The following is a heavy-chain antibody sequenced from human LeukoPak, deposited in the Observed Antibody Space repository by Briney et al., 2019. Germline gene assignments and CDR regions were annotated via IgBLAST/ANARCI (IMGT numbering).Heavy chain of an antibody. CDR2: ISYDGSNK. J-gene: IGHJ4*02. Sequence: RGSLRLSCAASGFTFSSYGMHWVRQAPGKGLEWVAVISYDGSNKYYADSVKGRFTIFRDNSKNTLYLQMNSLRAEDTAVYYCAKDSEQRSYYYGSGSPLKNYFDYWGQGTLVTVSS. V-gene: IGHV3-30*18. CDR3: AKDSEQRSYYYGSGSPLKNYFDY. CDR1: GFTFSSYG. D-gene: IGHD3-10*01.